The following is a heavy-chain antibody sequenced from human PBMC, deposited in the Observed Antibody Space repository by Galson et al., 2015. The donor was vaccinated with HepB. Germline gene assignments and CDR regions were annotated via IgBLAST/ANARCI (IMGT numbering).Heavy chain of an antibody. D-gene: IGHD3-9*01. CDR3: AREIVYDILTGYYTESLFDAFDI. J-gene: IGHJ3*02. Sequence: SLRLSCAASGFTFSSNWMSWVRQAPGKGLEWVANIKQDGSEKYYVDSVKGRFTISRDNAKNSLYLQMNSLRAEDTAVYYCAREIVYDILTGYYTESLFDAFDIWGQGTMVTVSS. V-gene: IGHV3-7*01. CDR1: GFTFSSNW. CDR2: IKQDGSEK.